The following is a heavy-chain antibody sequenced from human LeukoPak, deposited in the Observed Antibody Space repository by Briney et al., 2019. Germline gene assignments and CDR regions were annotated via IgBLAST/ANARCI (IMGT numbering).Heavy chain of an antibody. V-gene: IGHV3-7*01. CDR1: GFSCSSYW. J-gene: IGHJ4*02. D-gene: IGHD4-11*01. CDR2: IKQDGGEK. Sequence: GGSLRLSCAASGFSCSSYWMSWVRQAPGKGPEWVANIKQDGGEKYHVDSVKGRFTISRDNAKNSLYLQMNSLRVEDTAVYYCAREDHSNYNYWGQGTLVTVSS. CDR3: AREDHSNYNY.